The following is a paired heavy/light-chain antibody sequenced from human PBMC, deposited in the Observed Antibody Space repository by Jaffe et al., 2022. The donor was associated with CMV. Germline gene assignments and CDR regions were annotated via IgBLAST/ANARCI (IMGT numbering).Light chain of an antibody. Sequence: DIQMTQSPSSLSASVGDRVTITCRASQSISSSLNWYQQKPGKAPKVLIYAASNLQSGVPSRFSGSGSGTDFTLTISSLQPEDFATYYCQQSFSTPKYTFGQGTKLEIK. V-gene: IGKV1-39*01. CDR1: QSISSS. J-gene: IGKJ2*01. CDR2: AAS. CDR3: QQSFSTPKYT.
Heavy chain of an antibody. CDR2: IYHSGST. D-gene: IGHD5-12*01. CDR1: GGSISSDKW. Sequence: QVQLQESGPGLVKPSGTLSLTCAVSGGSISSDKWWSWVRQPPGKGLEWIGEIYHSGSTNYNPSLMSRVTISVDKSKNQFSLKLNSVTAADTAVYYCASVISGYDNVYYYYYMNVWGKGTTVTVSS. CDR3: ASVISGYDNVYYYYYMNV. J-gene: IGHJ6*03. V-gene: IGHV4-4*02.